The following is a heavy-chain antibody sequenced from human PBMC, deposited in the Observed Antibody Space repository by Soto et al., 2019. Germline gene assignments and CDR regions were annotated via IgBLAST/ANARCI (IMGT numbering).Heavy chain of an antibody. CDR2: MNPNSGNT. Sequence: ASVKVSCKASGYTFTSYDINWVRQATGQGLEWMGWMNPNSGNTGYAQKFQGRVTMTRNTSISTAYMELSSLRSEDTAVYYCARGNYYGSGSYYNALIRDYYYYYMDVWGKGTTVTVSS. D-gene: IGHD3-10*01. CDR3: ARGNYYGSGSYYNALIRDYYYYYMDV. V-gene: IGHV1-8*01. J-gene: IGHJ6*03. CDR1: GYTFTSYD.